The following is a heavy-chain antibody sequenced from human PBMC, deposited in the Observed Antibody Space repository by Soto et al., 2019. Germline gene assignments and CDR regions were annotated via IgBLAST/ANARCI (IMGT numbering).Heavy chain of an antibody. CDR1: GFTFSDSW. CDR2: IKPDESEK. D-gene: IGHD4-4*01. J-gene: IGHJ5*02. CDR3: VRGGSNYAS. V-gene: IGHV3-7*01. Sequence: EVHLVESGGGLVQPGGSLRLSCTGSGFTFSDSWMTCVRQAPGKGLEWVARIKPDESEKKYADSVKGRFSISRDNAKNSMYLQMDSLRSEDTAVYFCVRGGSNYASWGQGTLVTVSS.